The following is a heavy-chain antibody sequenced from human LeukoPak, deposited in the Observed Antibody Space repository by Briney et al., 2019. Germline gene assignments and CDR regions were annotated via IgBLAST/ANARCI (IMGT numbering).Heavy chain of an antibody. CDR1: GGSISSSSYY. V-gene: IGHV4-39*07. CDR2: IYYSGST. Sequence: PSETLSLTCTVSGGSISSSSYYWGWIRQPPGKGLVWIGSIYYSGSTYYNPSLKSRVTISVDTSKNQFSLKLSSVTAADTAVYYCARLEAPADSGSYYPDGAFDIWGQGTMVTVSS. J-gene: IGHJ3*02. CDR3: ARLEAPADSGSYYPDGAFDI. D-gene: IGHD1-26*01.